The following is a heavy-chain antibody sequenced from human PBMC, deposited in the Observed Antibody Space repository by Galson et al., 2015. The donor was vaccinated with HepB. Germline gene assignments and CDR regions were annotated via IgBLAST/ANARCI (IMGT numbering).Heavy chain of an antibody. CDR2: IRGSDGST. CDR3: VKDFRLAS. J-gene: IGHJ5*01. Sequence: SLRLSCAASGFTFNNNAMAWVRQTPGKGLEWVSAIRGSDGSTYYADSVKGRFTISRDNSKRTLFLQMNSLRAEYTAVYYCVKDFRLASWGQGTLVTVSS. CDR1: GFTFNNNA. V-gene: IGHV3-23*01.